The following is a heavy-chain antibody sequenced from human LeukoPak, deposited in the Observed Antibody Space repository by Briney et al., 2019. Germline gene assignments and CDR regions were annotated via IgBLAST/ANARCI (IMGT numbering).Heavy chain of an antibody. CDR2: IYYSGST. J-gene: IGHJ5*02. Sequence: PSETLSLTCTVSGGSISSSSYYWGWIRQPPGKGLEWIGTIYYSGSTYYNPSLKSRVTIPVDTSKSQFSLKLSSVTAADTAVYYCARDHGDYGPWGQGTLVTVSS. CDR1: GGSISSSSYY. V-gene: IGHV4-39*02. CDR3: ARDHGDYGP. D-gene: IGHD4-17*01.